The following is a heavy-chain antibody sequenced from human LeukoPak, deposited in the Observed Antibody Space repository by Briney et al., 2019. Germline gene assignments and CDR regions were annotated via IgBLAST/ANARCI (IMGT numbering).Heavy chain of an antibody. CDR3: TRLRLRDGYNPMDY. CDR1: GFTFSGSA. D-gene: IGHD5-12*01. V-gene: IGHV3-73*01. Sequence: PGGSLRLSCAASGFTFSGSAIPWVRQASGKGLEWVGRIRSKANSYATAYAASVKGRFTIPSDDSKNTTYLQMTSLKTEDTAVYYCTRLRLRDGYNPMDYWGQGTLVTVSS. CDR2: IRSKANSYAT. J-gene: IGHJ4*02.